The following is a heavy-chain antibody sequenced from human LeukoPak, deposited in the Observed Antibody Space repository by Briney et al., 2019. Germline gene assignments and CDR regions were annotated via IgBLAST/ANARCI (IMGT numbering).Heavy chain of an antibody. J-gene: IGHJ3*02. V-gene: IGHV4-39*01. CDR1: GGSISSSSYS. Sequence: SETLSLTCTVSGGSISSSSYSWGWIRQPPGKGPEWIGSIYYSGSTYYNPSLKSRVTISVDTSKNQFSLKLSSVTAADTAVYYCARRPTYYDFWSGLGAFDIWGQGTMVTVSS. D-gene: IGHD3-3*01. CDR2: IYYSGST. CDR3: ARRPTYYDFWSGLGAFDI.